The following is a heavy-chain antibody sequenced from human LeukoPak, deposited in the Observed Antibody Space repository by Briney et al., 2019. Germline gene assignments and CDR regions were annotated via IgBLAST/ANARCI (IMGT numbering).Heavy chain of an antibody. CDR3: AKDLGNWNDVNYFDY. CDR1: GFTFSSYA. D-gene: IGHD1-1*01. V-gene: IGHV3-23*01. Sequence: GGSLRLSCAASGFTFSSYAMSWVRQAPGKGLEWVSAISGSGGSTYYADSVKGRFTISRDNSKNTLYLQMNSLRAEDTAVYYCAKDLGNWNDVNYFDYWGQGTLVTVSS. J-gene: IGHJ4*02. CDR2: ISGSGGST.